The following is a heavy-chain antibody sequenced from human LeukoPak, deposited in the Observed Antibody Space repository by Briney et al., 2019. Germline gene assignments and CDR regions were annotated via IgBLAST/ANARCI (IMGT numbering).Heavy chain of an antibody. CDR1: GGSISSSSYY. Sequence: SETLSLTCTVSGGSISSSSYYWGWTRQPPGKGLEWVGSIYYSGSTYYNPSLKSRVTISVDTSKNQFSLKLSSVTAADTAVYYCARSEQWLVPLDHWGQGTLVTVSS. J-gene: IGHJ4*02. V-gene: IGHV4-39*01. D-gene: IGHD6-19*01. CDR2: IYYSGST. CDR3: ARSEQWLVPLDH.